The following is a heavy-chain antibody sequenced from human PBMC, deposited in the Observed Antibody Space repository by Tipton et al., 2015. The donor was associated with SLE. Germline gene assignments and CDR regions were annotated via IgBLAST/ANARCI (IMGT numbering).Heavy chain of an antibody. CDR1: GDSISSPYW. V-gene: IGHV4-4*02. Sequence: TLSLTCAVSGDSISSPYWWSWVRQSPGKGLEWIGEIYHSGATSYNPSLKSRVTISLDKSKNQYSLKLSSVTAADTAVYYCASLRGSNNNWFDPWGQGTLVTVSS. CDR3: ASLRGSNNNWFDP. J-gene: IGHJ5*02. D-gene: IGHD4-11*01. CDR2: IYHSGAT.